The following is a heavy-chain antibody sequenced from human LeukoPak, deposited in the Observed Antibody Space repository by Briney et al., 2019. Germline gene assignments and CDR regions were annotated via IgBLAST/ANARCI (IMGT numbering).Heavy chain of an antibody. D-gene: IGHD5-18*01. CDR1: GFTVSTNY. J-gene: IGHJ4*02. CDR3: AKRGAYSPPY. V-gene: IGHV3-53*01. CDR2: IYSGGST. Sequence: PGGSLRLSCVVSGFTVSTNYMSWVRQAPGKGLEWVSLIYSGGSTYYADSVKGRFTISRDNSKNTLYLQMNSLRAEDTAVYYCAKRGAYSPPYWGQGTLVTVSS.